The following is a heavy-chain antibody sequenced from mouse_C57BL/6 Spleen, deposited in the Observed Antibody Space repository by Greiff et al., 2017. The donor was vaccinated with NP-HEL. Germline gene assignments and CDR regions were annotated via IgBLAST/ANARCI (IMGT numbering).Heavy chain of an antibody. V-gene: IGHV1-50*01. Sequence: QVQLQQPGAELVKPGASVKLSCKASGYTFTSYWMQWVKQRPGQGLEWIGEIDPSDSYTNYNQKFKGKATLTVDTSSSTAYMQLSSLTSEDSAVYYCARGDSSRGAFDYWGQGTTLTVSS. J-gene: IGHJ2*01. CDR2: IDPSDSYT. CDR1: GYTFTSYW. D-gene: IGHD3-2*02. CDR3: ARGDSSRGAFDY.